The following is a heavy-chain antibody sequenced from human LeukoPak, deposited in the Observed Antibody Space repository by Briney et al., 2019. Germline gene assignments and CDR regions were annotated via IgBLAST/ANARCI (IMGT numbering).Heavy chain of an antibody. D-gene: IGHD5-18*01. CDR2: INPSGGST. CDR3: ARVEWEYTAMVTGPRGMDV. V-gene: IGHV1-46*01. CDR1: GYTFTSYY. J-gene: IGHJ6*02. Sequence: ASVKVSCKASGYTFTSYYMHWVRQAPGQGLEWMGIINPSGGSTSYPQKFQGRVTMTRDTSTSTVYMELSSLRSEDTAVYYCARVEWEYTAMVTGPRGMDVWGQGTTVTVSS.